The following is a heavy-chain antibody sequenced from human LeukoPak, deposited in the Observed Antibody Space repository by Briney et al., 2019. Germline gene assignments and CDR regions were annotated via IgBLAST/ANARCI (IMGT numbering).Heavy chain of an antibody. CDR2: ISPYNGNT. D-gene: IGHD4-17*01. CDR3: ARVYWVPAYGDYVLNWFDP. V-gene: IGHV1-18*01. J-gene: IGHJ5*02. Sequence: ASVKVSCKASGYTFTNYGITWVRQAPGQGLEWMGWISPYNGNTNYAQRLQGRVTTTTDTSTSTAYMELRSLRPDDTAVYYCARVYWVPAYGDYVLNWFDPWGQGTLVTVSS. CDR1: GYTFTNYG.